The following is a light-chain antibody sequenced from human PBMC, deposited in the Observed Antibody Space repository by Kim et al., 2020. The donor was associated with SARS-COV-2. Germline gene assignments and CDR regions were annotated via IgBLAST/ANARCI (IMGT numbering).Light chain of an antibody. CDR1: QSLLHSNGYNY. J-gene: IGKJ3*01. CDR3: MQALQTP. Sequence: DIVMTQSPLSLPVTPGEQASISCRSSQSLLHSNGYNYLDWYLQKPGQSPQLLIYLGSNRASGVPDRFSGSGSGTDFTLKISRVEAEDVGVYYCMQALQTPIGPGTKVDIK. CDR2: LGS. V-gene: IGKV2-28*01.